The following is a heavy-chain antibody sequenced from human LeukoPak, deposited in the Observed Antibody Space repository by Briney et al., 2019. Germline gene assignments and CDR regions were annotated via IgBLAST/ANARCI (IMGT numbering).Heavy chain of an antibody. V-gene: IGHV1-24*01. CDR1: GYTLTELS. CDR3: ATGSIVVVPATVRRNYYYYMDV. J-gene: IGHJ6*03. D-gene: IGHD2-2*01. CDR2: FDPEDGET. Sequence: GDSVKVSCKVSGYTLTELSMHWVRQAPGKGLEWMGGFDPEDGETIYAQKFQGRVTMTEDTSTDTAYMELSSLRSEDTAVYYCATGSIVVVPATVRRNYYYYMDVWGKGTTVTVSS.